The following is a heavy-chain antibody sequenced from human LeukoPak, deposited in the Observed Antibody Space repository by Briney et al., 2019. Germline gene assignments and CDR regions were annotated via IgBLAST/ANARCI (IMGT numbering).Heavy chain of an antibody. J-gene: IGHJ2*01. D-gene: IGHD3-9*01. Sequence: SETLPLTCTVSGGSISSYYWSWIRQPAGKGLEWSGRIYTNGSTNYNPSLKSRVTMSVDTSKNQFSLKLSSVTAADTAVYYCARDHNYDILTGYLPEWNFDLWGRGTLVTVSS. V-gene: IGHV4-4*07. CDR2: IYTNGST. CDR3: ARDHNYDILTGYLPEWNFDL. CDR1: GGSISSYY.